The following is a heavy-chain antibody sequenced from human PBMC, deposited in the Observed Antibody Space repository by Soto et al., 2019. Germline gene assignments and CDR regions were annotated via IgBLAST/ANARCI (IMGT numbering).Heavy chain of an antibody. CDR2: IYYSGST. V-gene: IGHV4-39*01. CDR3: ARLIVVVPAAIFYFDY. Sequence: QLQLQESGPGLVKPSETLSLTCTVSGGSISSSSYYWGWIRQPPGKGLEWIGSIYYSGSTYYNPSLKSRVTISVDTSKNQFSLKLSSVTAADTAVYYCARLIVVVPAAIFYFDYWGQGTLVTVSS. J-gene: IGHJ4*02. CDR1: GGSISSSSYY. D-gene: IGHD2-2*01.